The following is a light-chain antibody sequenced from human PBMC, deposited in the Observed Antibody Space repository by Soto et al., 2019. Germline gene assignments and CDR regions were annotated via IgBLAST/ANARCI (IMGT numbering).Light chain of an antibody. Sequence: ESVLTQSPGTPSSSAGERATLSCRASQSISSNYVAWYQHKPGQAPRLLIYGASSRATGIPDRFSGSGSGTDFTLTISRLEPEDSGVYYCQQYGSSPTWTFGQGTKVDIK. J-gene: IGKJ1*01. CDR3: QQYGSSPTWT. CDR1: QSISSNY. CDR2: GAS. V-gene: IGKV3-20*01.